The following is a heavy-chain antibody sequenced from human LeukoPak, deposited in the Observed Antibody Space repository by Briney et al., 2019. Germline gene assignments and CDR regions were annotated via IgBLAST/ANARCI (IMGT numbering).Heavy chain of an antibody. CDR3: ARANRMVYAIRHTWFDP. CDR1: GGSFSGYY. V-gene: IGHV4-34*01. J-gene: IGHJ5*02. D-gene: IGHD2-8*01. CDR2: INHSGST. Sequence: KPSETLSLTCAVYGGSFSGYYWSWIRQPPGKGLEWIEEINHSGSTNYNPSLKSRVTISVDTSKNQFSLKLSSVTAADTAVYYRARANRMVYAIRHTWFDPWGQGTLVTVSS.